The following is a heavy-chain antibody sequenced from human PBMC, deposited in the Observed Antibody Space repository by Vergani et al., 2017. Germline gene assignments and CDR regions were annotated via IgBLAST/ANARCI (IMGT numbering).Heavy chain of an antibody. CDR2: INPNSGGT. D-gene: IGHD3/OR15-3a*01. CDR1: GYTFTGYY. Sequence: QVQLVQSGAEVKKPGASVKVSCKASGYTFTGYYMHWVRQAPGQGLEWMGWINPNSGGTNYAQKFQGRVTMTRNTSISSAYLELSSLRSEDTALYYCATRLMNQVSYEVWTVYQSPPNLDYWGQGTLVTVSS. CDR3: ATRLMNQVSYEVWTVYQSPPNLDY. J-gene: IGHJ4*02. V-gene: IGHV1-2*02.